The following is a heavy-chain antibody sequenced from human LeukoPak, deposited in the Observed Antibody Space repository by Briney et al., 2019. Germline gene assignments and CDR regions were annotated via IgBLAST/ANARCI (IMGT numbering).Heavy chain of an antibody. D-gene: IGHD6-19*01. CDR3: ARGLRVAVAGYYFDS. CDR2: VSASWKS. CDR1: GGSIGPFF. Sequence: SETLPLTCTISGGSIGPFFWTWIRQSAGKGLECIGRVSASWKSYYNPALKSRLTMSLDESKNQFSLRLNSVTAADTAVYYCARGLRVAVAGYYFDSWGQGILFTVPS. V-gene: IGHV4-4*07. J-gene: IGHJ4*02.